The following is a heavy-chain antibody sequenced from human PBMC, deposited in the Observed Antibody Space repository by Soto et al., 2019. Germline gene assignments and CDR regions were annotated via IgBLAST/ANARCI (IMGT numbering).Heavy chain of an antibody. V-gene: IGHV4-34*01. D-gene: IGHD1-26*01. CDR2: INHSGST. J-gene: IGHJ4*02. CDR1: GGSFSGYY. Sequence: SETLSLTCAVYGGSFSGYYWSWIRQPPGKGLEWIGEINHSGSTNYNPSLKSRVTISVDTSKNQFSLKLSSVTAADTAVYYCARGSLIVGATYFDYWGQGTLVTVSS. CDR3: ARGSLIVGATYFDY.